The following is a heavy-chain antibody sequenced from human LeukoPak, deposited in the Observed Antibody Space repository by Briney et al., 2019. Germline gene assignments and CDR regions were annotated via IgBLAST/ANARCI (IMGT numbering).Heavy chain of an antibody. J-gene: IGHJ4*02. V-gene: IGHV3-53*01. D-gene: IGHD3-10*01. CDR3: ARDGSRYYGSGSYSY. Sequence: GGSLRLSCAASGFTVSSNYMSWVRQAPGKGLEWVSVIYSGGSTYYADSAKGRFTISRDNSKNTLYLQMNSLRAEDTAVYYCARDGSRYYGSGSYSYWGQGTLVTVSS. CDR2: IYSGGST. CDR1: GFTVSSNY.